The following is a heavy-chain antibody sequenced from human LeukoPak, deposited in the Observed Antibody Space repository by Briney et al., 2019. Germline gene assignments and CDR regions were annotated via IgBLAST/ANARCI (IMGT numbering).Heavy chain of an antibody. CDR2: ISSGGDYL. CDR1: EFIVSINY. V-gene: IGHV3-21*01. J-gene: IGHJ2*01. CDR3: ARDIPRFGVVVPRYFDL. D-gene: IGHD3-3*01. Sequence: GGSLRLSCAASEFIVSINYMTWVRQAPGKGLEWVSSISSGGDYLFYADSVKGRFTISRDNAKNSLYLQMNSLRAEDTAVYYCARDIPRFGVVVPRYFDLWGRGSLVTVAS.